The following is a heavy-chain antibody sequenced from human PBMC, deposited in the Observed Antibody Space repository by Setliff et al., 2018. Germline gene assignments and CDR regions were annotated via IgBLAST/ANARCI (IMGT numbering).Heavy chain of an antibody. CDR2: ISVYNSNT. Sequence: ASVKVSCKASGYTFTRYGISWVRQAPGQGLEWMGWISVYNSNTNLAQRFQGRVTMTRDTSISTAYMELSSLRSDDTAVYYCARFSGHNYGSFDSWGQGTLVTVS. CDR3: ARFSGHNYGSFDS. CDR1: GYTFTRYG. D-gene: IGHD5-18*01. V-gene: IGHV1-18*01. J-gene: IGHJ4*02.